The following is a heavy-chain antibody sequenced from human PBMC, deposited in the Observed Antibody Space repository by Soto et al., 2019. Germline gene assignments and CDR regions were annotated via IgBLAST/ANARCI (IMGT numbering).Heavy chain of an antibody. CDR1: DGSMSSFS. Sequence: SETLSLTCAVSDGSMSSFSWSWIRQPPGKGLEFIGSISHSGRSEYNPSLKNRIILSVDVSKNQFSLNLKSMKVADTAVYYCARLRITNFGVVTGHYFDYWGRGTLVTVSS. CDR2: ISHSGRS. CDR3: ARLRITNFGVVTGHYFDY. J-gene: IGHJ4*02. V-gene: IGHV4-59*13. D-gene: IGHD3-3*01.